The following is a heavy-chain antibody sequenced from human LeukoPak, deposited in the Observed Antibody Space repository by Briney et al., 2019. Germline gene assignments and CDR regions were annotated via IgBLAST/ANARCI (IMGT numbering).Heavy chain of an antibody. Sequence: SGGSLRLSCVVSGFTFDDFGMSWVRQAPGKWLEWVSGINWNGGSTGYADSVKGRFTISRDNAKNSLYLQMNSLRAEDTALYYCARGVPHDYGDYGAFDIWGQGTMVTVSS. CDR3: ARGVPHDYGDYGAFDI. J-gene: IGHJ3*02. CDR2: INWNGGST. V-gene: IGHV3-20*04. D-gene: IGHD4-17*01. CDR1: GFTFDDFG.